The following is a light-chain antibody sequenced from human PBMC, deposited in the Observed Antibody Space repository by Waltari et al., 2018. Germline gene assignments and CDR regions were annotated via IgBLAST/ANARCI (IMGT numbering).Light chain of an antibody. Sequence: IVLTQSPDTLSLSPGERATLSCRASQSVTSISLAWYQQKPGQAPRLLIYGTSTRATGFPDRFSGSGSGTDFTLTISRLEPEDSAVYHCQQYDGSAVTFGGGTKVEI. V-gene: IGKV3-20*01. J-gene: IGKJ4*01. CDR3: QQYDGSAVT. CDR2: GTS. CDR1: QSVTSIS.